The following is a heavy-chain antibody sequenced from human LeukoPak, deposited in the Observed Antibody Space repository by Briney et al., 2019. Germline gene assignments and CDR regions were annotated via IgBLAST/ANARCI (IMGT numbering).Heavy chain of an antibody. CDR3: ARGRSSGYYGSGSSSY. J-gene: IGHJ4*02. CDR1: GYTFTGYY. D-gene: IGHD3-10*01. CDR2: MNPNSGNT. Sequence: GASVKVSCKASGYTFTGYYIHWVRQAPGQGLEWMGWMNPNSGNTGYAQKFQGRVTMTRNTSISTAYMELSSLRSEDTAVYYCARGRSSGYYGSGSSSYWGQGTLVTVSS. V-gene: IGHV1-8*02.